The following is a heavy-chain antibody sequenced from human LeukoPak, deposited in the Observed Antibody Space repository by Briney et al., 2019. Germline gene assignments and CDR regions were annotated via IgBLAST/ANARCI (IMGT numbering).Heavy chain of an antibody. CDR3: AKDMQGSY. CDR1: GFSFNIAA. Sequence: PGGSLILSCAASGFSFNIAAMTWVRQAPGKGLEWVSLISSTGANSYYADSVKGRFTISRDNSKNTLYLQMNSLRAEDTAIYYCAKDMQGSYWGQGTLVTVSS. V-gene: IGHV3-23*01. J-gene: IGHJ4*02. D-gene: IGHD2-2*01. CDR2: ISSTGANS.